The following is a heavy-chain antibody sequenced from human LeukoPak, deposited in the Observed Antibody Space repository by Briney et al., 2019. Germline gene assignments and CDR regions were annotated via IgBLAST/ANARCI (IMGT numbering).Heavy chain of an antibody. CDR1: GGSISSYY. Sequence: SETLSLTCTVSGGSISSYYWSWIRQPPGKGLEWIGYIYYSGSTNYNPSLKSRVTISVDTSKNQFSLKLSSVTAADTAVYCCARHGYYRGWFDPWGQGTLVTVS. CDR3: ARHGYYRGWFDP. CDR2: IYYSGST. J-gene: IGHJ5*02. V-gene: IGHV4-59*01. D-gene: IGHD3-22*01.